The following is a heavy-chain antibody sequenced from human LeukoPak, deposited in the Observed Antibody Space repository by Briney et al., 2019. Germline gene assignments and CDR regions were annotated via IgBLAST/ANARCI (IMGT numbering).Heavy chain of an antibody. Sequence: ASVKVSCMASGYTFTDYFMHWVRQAPGQGLEWMGWINPNSGGTNLAQKFQGRVTMTRDTSISTAYMEPSSLTSADTAVYDCARGRFSGYGADWGQGTLVTVSS. CDR2: INPNSGGT. CDR1: GYTFTDYF. J-gene: IGHJ4*02. D-gene: IGHD5-12*01. CDR3: ARGRFSGYGAD. V-gene: IGHV1-2*02.